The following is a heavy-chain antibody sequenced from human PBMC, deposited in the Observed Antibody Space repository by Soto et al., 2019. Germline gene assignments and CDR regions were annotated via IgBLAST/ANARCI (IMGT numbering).Heavy chain of an antibody. Sequence: ASVKVSCKASGYTFTSYDINWVRQATGQGLEWMGWMNPNSGNTGYAQKFQGRVTMTRNTSISTAYMELSSPRSEDTAVYYCARQSGSVYYYYGMDVWGQGTTVTVSS. D-gene: IGHD3-3*01. CDR2: MNPNSGNT. J-gene: IGHJ6*02. CDR1: GYTFTSYD. V-gene: IGHV1-8*01. CDR3: ARQSGSVYYYYGMDV.